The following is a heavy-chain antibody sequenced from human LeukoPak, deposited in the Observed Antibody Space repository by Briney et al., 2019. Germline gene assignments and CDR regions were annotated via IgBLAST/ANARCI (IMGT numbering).Heavy chain of an antibody. Sequence: PGGSQRLSCAASGFTFSSYGMHWVRQAPGKGLEWVTFIRYDGSNKYYADSVKGRFTISRDNSKNTLYLQMNSLRAEDTAVYYCAKDRGKVPAAIFDYWGQGTLVTVSS. CDR3: AKDRGKVPAAIFDY. CDR2: IRYDGSNK. V-gene: IGHV3-30*02. D-gene: IGHD2-2*01. CDR1: GFTFSSYG. J-gene: IGHJ4*02.